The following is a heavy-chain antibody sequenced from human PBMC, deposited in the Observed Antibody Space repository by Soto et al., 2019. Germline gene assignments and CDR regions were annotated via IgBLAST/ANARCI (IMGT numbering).Heavy chain of an antibody. CDR1: GGTFKSYG. V-gene: IGHV3-30*18. D-gene: IGHD6-13*01. J-gene: IGHJ6*02. CDR3: AKILEEQLVHYYYGLDV. CDR2: ISYDGSNK. Sequence: GGSLRLSCVASGGTFKSYGMHWVRQAPGKGLEWVAVISYDGSNKYYADSVKGRFTISRDNSKNTLSLQMNSLRAEDTAVYYCAKILEEQLVHYYYGLDVWGQGATVTVSS.